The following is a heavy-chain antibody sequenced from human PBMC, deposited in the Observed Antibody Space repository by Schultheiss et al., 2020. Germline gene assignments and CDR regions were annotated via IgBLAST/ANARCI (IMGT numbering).Heavy chain of an antibody. V-gene: IGHV3-30*18. D-gene: IGHD5-18*01. CDR1: GFTFSSYC. J-gene: IGHJ4*02. CDR2: ISYDGSNK. Sequence: GGSLRLSCAASGFTFSSYCMHWVRQAPGKGLEWVAVISYDGSNKYYADSVKGRFTITRDNSKNTLYLQMNSLRAEDTAVYYCAKDSSYGFDYWGQGTLVTVSS. CDR3: AKDSSYGFDY.